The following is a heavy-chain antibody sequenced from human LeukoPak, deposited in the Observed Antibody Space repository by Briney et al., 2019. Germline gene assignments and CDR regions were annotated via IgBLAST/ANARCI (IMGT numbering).Heavy chain of an antibody. CDR2: IKSDGSST. CDR1: GFTFSNFW. Sequence: HPGGSLRLSCAASGFTFSNFWMHWVRQAPGKGLVWVSRIKSDGSSTTYADSVKGRFTISRDNAKNTLYLQMNSLRAEDTAVYYCARDFALTIDYWGQGTLVTVSS. CDR3: ARDFALTIDY. V-gene: IGHV3-74*01. J-gene: IGHJ4*02. D-gene: IGHD4/OR15-4a*01.